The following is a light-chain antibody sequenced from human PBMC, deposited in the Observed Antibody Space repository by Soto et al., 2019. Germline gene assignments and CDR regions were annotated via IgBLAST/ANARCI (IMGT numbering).Light chain of an antibody. V-gene: IGKV3-20*01. J-gene: IGKJ4*01. CDR2: GAS. CDR1: QSVSNNY. CDR3: QQYGDSPLT. Sequence: EIVLTQSPGTLSLSPGERATLSCRASQSVSNNYLAWYQQKPGQAPRLLIYGASNRATGIPDRFSGSASGTDFTLTISRLEPEDFAVYHCQQYGDSPLTFGGGTKVDIK.